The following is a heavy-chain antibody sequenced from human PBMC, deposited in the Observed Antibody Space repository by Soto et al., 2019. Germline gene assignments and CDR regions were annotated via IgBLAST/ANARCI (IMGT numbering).Heavy chain of an antibody. V-gene: IGHV1-69*01. D-gene: IGHD3-3*01. CDR1: GGTFSSYA. J-gene: IGHJ6*02. Sequence: QVQLVQSGAEVKKPGSSVKVSCKASGGTFSSYAISWVRQAPGQGLEWMGGIIPIFGTANYAQKFQGRVTITEDESTSTAYMELTSLRSVDTAVYFCARDLRFLERLHSATHYYYGMDVCVHGTTVTVSS. CDR3: ARDLRFLERLHSATHYYYGMDV. CDR2: IIPIFGTA.